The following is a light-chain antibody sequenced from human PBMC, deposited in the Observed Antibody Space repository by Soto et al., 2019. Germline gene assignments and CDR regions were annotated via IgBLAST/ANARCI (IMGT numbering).Light chain of an antibody. CDR2: DNN. CDR1: SSNIGNNY. J-gene: IGLJ2*01. Sequence: QSVLTQPPSVSAAPGQKVTISCSGSSSNIGNNYVSWYQHFLGTAPKLLIYDNNKRPSGIPDRFSGSKSGTSATLGITGLQTGDEADYYCGTWDSSLSAGEVVFGGGTKLTVL. V-gene: IGLV1-51*01. CDR3: GTWDSSLSAGEVV.